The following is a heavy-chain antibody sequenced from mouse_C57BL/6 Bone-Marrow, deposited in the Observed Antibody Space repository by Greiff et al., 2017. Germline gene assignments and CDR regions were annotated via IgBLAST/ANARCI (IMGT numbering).Heavy chain of an antibody. D-gene: IGHD2-3*01. CDR1: GFSLTSYG. Sequence: VQLQESGPGLVAPSQSLSITCTVSGFSLTSYGVDWVRQSPGKGLEWLGVIWGVGSTNYNSALKSRLSISKDNSKSQVFLKMNSLQTDDTAMYYCARIYDGYLGYAMDYWGQGTSVTVSS. CDR3: ARIYDGYLGYAMDY. V-gene: IGHV2-6*01. J-gene: IGHJ4*01. CDR2: IWGVGST.